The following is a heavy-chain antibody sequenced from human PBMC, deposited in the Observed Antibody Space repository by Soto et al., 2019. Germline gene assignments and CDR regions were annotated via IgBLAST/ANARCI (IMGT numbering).Heavy chain of an antibody. Sequence: GASVKVSCKASGGTFSSYAISWVRQAPGQGLEWMGGIIPIFGTTNYARRFQGRVTITADKSTSTAYMELRSLRSEDTAVYYCARGTRSGSYYYYGLDVWGQGTTVPVSS. J-gene: IGHJ6*02. V-gene: IGHV1-69*06. CDR1: GGTFSSYA. D-gene: IGHD1-26*01. CDR2: IIPIFGTT. CDR3: ARGTRSGSYYYYGLDV.